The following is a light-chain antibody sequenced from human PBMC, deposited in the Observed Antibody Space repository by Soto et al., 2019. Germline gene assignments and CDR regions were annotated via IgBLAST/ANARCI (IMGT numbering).Light chain of an antibody. CDR2: DAS. J-gene: IGKJ1*01. Sequence: DIQMTQSPSSLSASVGDRVTITCQASQDISHYLNWYQQKPGKAPRLLIYDASNLETGVPSRFSGSGCGTDFTFTISSLQPEDVATYYCQQFDNLPRTFGQGTKV. CDR3: QQFDNLPRT. CDR1: QDISHY. V-gene: IGKV1-33*01.